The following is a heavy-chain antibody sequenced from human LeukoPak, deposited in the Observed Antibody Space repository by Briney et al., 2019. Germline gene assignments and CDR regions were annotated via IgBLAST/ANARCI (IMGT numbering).Heavy chain of an antibody. V-gene: IGHV3-48*03. CDR3: ARDDET. CDR2: TSTSGTTT. CDR1: GFTFSNYE. Sequence: GGSLRLSCAASGFTFSNYEIIWVRQAPGKGLEWISYTSTSGTTTNYADSVKGRFTISRDNAKNSLYLQMNSLRAEDTAVYYCARDDETWGQETLVTVSS. J-gene: IGHJ5*02.